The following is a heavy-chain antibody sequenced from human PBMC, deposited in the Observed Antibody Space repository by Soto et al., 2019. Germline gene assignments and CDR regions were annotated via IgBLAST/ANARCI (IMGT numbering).Heavy chain of an antibody. CDR3: AQATPFDFRGYYFDY. Sequence: QITLKESGPTLVKPTQTLTLTCTLSGFSLSTTTVGVAWIRQPPGKALEWLALIYWDDDRRYIPSLKNRLTITKDTSRGQVVLTMTNMDPVDTATYYCAQATPFDFRGYYFDYWGPGFLVTVSS. CDR2: IYWDDDR. D-gene: IGHD3-9*01. CDR1: GFSLSTTTVG. J-gene: IGHJ4*02. V-gene: IGHV2-5*02.